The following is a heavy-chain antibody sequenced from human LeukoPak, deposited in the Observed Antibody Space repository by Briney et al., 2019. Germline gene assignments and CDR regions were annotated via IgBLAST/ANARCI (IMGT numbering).Heavy chain of an antibody. CDR2: INPNSGGT. D-gene: IGHD3-3*01. Sequence: ASVKVSCKASGHTFTSYGISWVRQAPGQGLEWMGWINPNSGGTNYAQKFQGRVTMTRDTSISTAYMELSRLRSDDTAVYYCARAKSIFGVANDAFDIWGQGTMVTVSS. V-gene: IGHV1-2*02. J-gene: IGHJ3*02. CDR3: ARAKSIFGVANDAFDI. CDR1: GHTFTSYG.